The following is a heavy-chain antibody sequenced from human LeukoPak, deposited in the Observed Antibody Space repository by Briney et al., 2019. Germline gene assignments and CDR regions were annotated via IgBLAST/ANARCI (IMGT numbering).Heavy chain of an antibody. CDR2: ILHRGST. Sequence: PSEALSLTCVLHRESFSGYYWSWIRPPPGKGVGWIGEILHRGSTNYNPSLKSRVIISVGTSKNQFSLKLTSVTAADTAMYSCGRWYGSGSIWGQGKMVTVSS. CDR1: RESFSGYY. J-gene: IGHJ3*02. D-gene: IGHD3-10*01. CDR3: GRWYGSGSI. V-gene: IGHV4-34*12.